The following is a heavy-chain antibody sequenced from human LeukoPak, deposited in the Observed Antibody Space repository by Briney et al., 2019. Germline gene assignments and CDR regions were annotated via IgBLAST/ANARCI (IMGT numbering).Heavy chain of an antibody. J-gene: IGHJ4*02. CDR1: GFTVSSNY. D-gene: IGHD5-12*01. V-gene: IGHV3-48*04. CDR2: ISSSSSTI. Sequence: GGSLRLSCAASGFTVSSNYMSWVRQAPGKGLEWVSYISSSSSTIYYADSVKGRFTISRDNAKNSLYLQMNSLRAEDTAVYYCARARGSGFHDYWGQGTLVTVSP. CDR3: ARARGSGFHDY.